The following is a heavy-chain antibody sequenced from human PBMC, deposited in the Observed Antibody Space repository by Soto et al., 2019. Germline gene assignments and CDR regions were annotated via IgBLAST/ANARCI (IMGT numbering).Heavy chain of an antibody. CDR1: GFTFSSYW. CDR2: IRQDGNDK. J-gene: IGHJ4*02. V-gene: IGHV3-7*05. Sequence: EVQLVESGGGLVQPGGSLRLSCAASGFTFSSYWMSWVRQAPGKGLEWVANIRQDGNDKYYEDSVKGGFTISRDNSKNSLYLQMNSLRAEDTAIYYCASPQQWLGQRGDFDYWGQGTLVTVSS. D-gene: IGHD6-19*01. CDR3: ASPQQWLGQRGDFDY.